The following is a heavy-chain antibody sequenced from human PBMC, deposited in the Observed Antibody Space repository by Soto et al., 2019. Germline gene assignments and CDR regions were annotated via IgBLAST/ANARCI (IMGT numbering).Heavy chain of an antibody. J-gene: IGHJ4*02. CDR1: GGSMSSTRYY. V-gene: IGHV4-39*01. CDR3: ARSIRSDLWNGYLLRGFFDH. CDR2: IYHSGTT. Sequence: SETLSLTCSVSGGSMSSTRYYWVWIRQPPGKGLEWIGNIYHSGTTYYNSSLNSRVTMSVDTSKNQFSLNLTSVTAADTSLYFCARSIRSDLWNGYLLRGFFDHWGQGILVTVSS. D-gene: IGHD3-3*01.